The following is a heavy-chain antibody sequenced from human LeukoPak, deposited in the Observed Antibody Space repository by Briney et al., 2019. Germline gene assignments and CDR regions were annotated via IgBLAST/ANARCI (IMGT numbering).Heavy chain of an antibody. CDR1: GCTFSRYW. D-gene: IGHD3-10*01. J-gene: IGHJ4*02. V-gene: IGHV3-74*01. CDR3: ARDVGGAGSH. Sequence: GGSLTLSCAASGCTFSRYWMYWVRQPPGPGLGRESRIDEHCTTIDDANSVVDRFTIYRDNPKNTLYVHMNSLRAEDTAMYYCARDVGGAGSHWGQGSLVTVSS. CDR2: IDEHCTTI.